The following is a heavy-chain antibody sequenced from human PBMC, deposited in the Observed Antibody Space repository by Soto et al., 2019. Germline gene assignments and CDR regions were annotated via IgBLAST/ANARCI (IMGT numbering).Heavy chain of an antibody. D-gene: IGHD6-13*01. CDR1: GYTFTSYG. Sequence: ASVKVSCKASGYTFTSYGISWVRQAPGQGLEWMGWISAYNGNTNYEQKLQGRVTMTTDTSTSTAYMELRSLRSDDTAVYYCARDLIAPYYFDYWGQGTLVTVSS. J-gene: IGHJ4*02. CDR3: ARDLIAPYYFDY. V-gene: IGHV1-18*01. CDR2: ISAYNGNT.